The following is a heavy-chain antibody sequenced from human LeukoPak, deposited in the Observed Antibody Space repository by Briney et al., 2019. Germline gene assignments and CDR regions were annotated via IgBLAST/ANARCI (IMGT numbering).Heavy chain of an antibody. J-gene: IGHJ4*02. CDR2: ISSSSSYI. CDR3: ARDARYRIDWLSQTSYYFDY. Sequence: KTGGSLRLSCAASGFTFSSYSMNWVRQAPGKGLEWVSSISSSSSYIYYADSVKGRFTISRDNAKNLLYLQMNSLRAEDTAVYYCARDARYRIDWLSQTSYYFDYWGQGTLVTVSS. D-gene: IGHD3-9*01. V-gene: IGHV3-21*01. CDR1: GFTFSSYS.